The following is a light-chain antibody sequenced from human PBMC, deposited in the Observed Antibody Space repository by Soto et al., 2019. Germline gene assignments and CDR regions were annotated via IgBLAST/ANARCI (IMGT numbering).Light chain of an antibody. V-gene: IGLV2-14*03. CDR3: SSYTSAGTYV. J-gene: IGLJ1*01. CDR1: GSDVGGYNF. Sequence: QSALTQPASVSGSPGQSITISCTGTGSDVGGYNFVSWYQQHPGKAPKFIIYDVASRPSGVSNRFSGSKSGNTASLTISGLQAEDEADYYCSSYTSAGTYVFGAGNKVTV. CDR2: DVA.